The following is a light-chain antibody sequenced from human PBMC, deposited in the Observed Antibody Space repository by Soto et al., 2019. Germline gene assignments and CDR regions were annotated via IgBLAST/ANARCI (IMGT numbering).Light chain of an antibody. CDR1: SSNLGAGFD. CDR2: ANS. J-gene: IGLJ2*01. V-gene: IGLV1-40*01. Sequence: QAVVTQPPSVSGAPGQRVTISCTGSSSNLGAGFDVHWYQQLPGTAPKLLIYANSRRPSGVPDRFSGSKSGTSASLAITGLQAEDEAHYYCQSYDTSRTGFWIFGGGTKLTVL. CDR3: QSYDTSRTGFWI.